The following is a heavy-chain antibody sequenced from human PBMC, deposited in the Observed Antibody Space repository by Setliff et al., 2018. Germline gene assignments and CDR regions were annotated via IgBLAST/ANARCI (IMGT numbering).Heavy chain of an antibody. CDR3: ARAGLAAAGRKGVSDH. CDR1: GYSFTSHY. Sequence: ASVKVSCKTSGYSFTSHYMHWVRQAPGQGLEWMGIINPGGLSSSSTQKFEGRVTMTRDTSTSTVYMELNSLTSDDTAVYYCARAGLAAAGRKGVSDHWGQGTLVTVSS. J-gene: IGHJ4*02. V-gene: IGHV1-46*01. D-gene: IGHD6-25*01. CDR2: INPGGLSS.